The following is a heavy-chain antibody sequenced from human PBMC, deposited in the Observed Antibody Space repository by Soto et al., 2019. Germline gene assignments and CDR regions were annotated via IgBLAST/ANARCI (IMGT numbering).Heavy chain of an antibody. D-gene: IGHD3-9*01. J-gene: IGHJ6*02. CDR1: GYTFTNYG. Sequence: QVQLVQSGAEVKKPGASVKVSCKASGYTFTNYGITWVRQAPGQGLEWMGWVSAYNGNTNYAQKVQGRVTMTTDTSTSTAYMELRSLRSDDTAMYYCARDGRDEYFDFYGLGVWGQGTTVTVSS. V-gene: IGHV1-18*01. CDR2: VSAYNGNT. CDR3: ARDGRDEYFDFYGLGV.